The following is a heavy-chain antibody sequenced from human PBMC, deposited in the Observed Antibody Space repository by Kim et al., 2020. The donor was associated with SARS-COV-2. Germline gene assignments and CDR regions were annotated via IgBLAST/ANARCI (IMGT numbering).Heavy chain of an antibody. CDR1: GFTFSSYA. V-gene: IGHV3-30-3*01. Sequence: GGSLRLSCAASGFTFSSYAMHWVRQAPGKGLEWVAVISYDGSNKYYADSVKGRFTISRDNSKNTLYLQMNSLRAEDTAVYYCAKSLTPYDSSPRGAFDIWGQGTMVTVSS. D-gene: IGHD3-22*01. CDR3: AKSLTPYDSSPRGAFDI. CDR2: ISYDGSNK. J-gene: IGHJ3*02.